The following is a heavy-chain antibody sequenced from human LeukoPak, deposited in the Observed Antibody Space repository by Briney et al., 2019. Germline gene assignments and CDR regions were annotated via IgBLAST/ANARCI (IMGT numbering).Heavy chain of an antibody. D-gene: IGHD4-11*01. CDR1: GGSFSSYY. Sequence: PSETLSLTCAVYGGSFSSYYWSWIRQPPGKGLEWIGEINHSGTTYYNPSLVGRVTLSVDASKNQFSLKVTSVTAADTAVYYCAKPTPHEGSPDVWGEGTTVTVSS. J-gene: IGHJ6*04. V-gene: IGHV4-34*01. CDR2: INHSGTT. CDR3: AKPTPHEGSPDV.